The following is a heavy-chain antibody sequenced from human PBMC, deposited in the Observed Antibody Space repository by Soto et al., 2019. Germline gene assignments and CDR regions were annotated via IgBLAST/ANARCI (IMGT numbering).Heavy chain of an antibody. J-gene: IGHJ4*02. D-gene: IGHD1-26*01. CDR3: DRAPKRVGAYYYFDY. Sequence: GGSLRLSCAASGFTFSSYGMHWVRQAPGKGLEWVGRTRNKANSYTTEYAASVKGRFTISRDDSKNSLYLQMNSLKTEDTAVYYCDRAPKRVGAYYYFDYWGQGTLVTVSS. V-gene: IGHV3-72*01. CDR1: GFTFSSYG. CDR2: TRNKANSYTT.